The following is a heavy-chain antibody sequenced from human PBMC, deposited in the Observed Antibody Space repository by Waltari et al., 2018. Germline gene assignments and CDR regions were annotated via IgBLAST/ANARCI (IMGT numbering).Heavy chain of an antibody. CDR3: ARTARSSRKLDY. CDR2: INHSGST. J-gene: IGHJ4*02. Sequence: QVQLQQWGAGLLKPSETLSLTCAVYGGSFSGYYWSWIRQPPGKGLEWIGEINHSGSTNYNPSLKSRVTISVDTSKNQFSLKLSSVTAADTAVYYCARTARSSRKLDYWGQGTLVTVSS. D-gene: IGHD2-21*02. CDR1: GGSFSGYY. V-gene: IGHV4-34*01.